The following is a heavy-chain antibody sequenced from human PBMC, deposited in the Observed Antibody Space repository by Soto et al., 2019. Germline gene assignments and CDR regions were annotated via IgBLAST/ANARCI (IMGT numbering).Heavy chain of an antibody. V-gene: IGHV4-4*02. J-gene: IGHJ6*02. Sequence: PSETLSLTCAVSGGSISSSNWWSFFRQPPGKGLEWIGEIYHSGSTNYNPSLKSRVTISVDKSKNQFSLKLSSVTAADTAVYYCARGIVLMVYANYYGMDVWGQGTTVTVSS. D-gene: IGHD2-8*01. CDR3: ARGIVLMVYANYYGMDV. CDR1: GGSISSSNW. CDR2: IYHSGST.